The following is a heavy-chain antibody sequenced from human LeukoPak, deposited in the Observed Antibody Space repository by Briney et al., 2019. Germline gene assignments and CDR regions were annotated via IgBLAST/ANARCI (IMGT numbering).Heavy chain of an antibody. CDR2: INPHNGGA. CDR1: GYTFTDYY. V-gene: IGHV1-2*02. Sequence: ASVKVSCKASGYTFTDYYIHWVRQAPGQGLEWMGWINPHNGGASYPQKFQDRVTMTRDTSVSTAYMDLSRLTSDDTAVYYCARAAGYCSTISCYNPHYWGQGTLVTVSS. CDR3: ARAAGYCSTISCYNPHY. D-gene: IGHD2-2*02. J-gene: IGHJ4*02.